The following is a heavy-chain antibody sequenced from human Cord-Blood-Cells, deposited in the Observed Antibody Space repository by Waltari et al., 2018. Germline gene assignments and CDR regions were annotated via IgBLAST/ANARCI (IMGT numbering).Heavy chain of an antibody. CDR1: GYTFTGYY. CDR3: ARDYGNGSGSYYYGMDV. V-gene: IGHV1-2*04. Sequence: QVQLVQSGAEVKKPGASVKVSCKASGYTFTGYYMHWVRQAPGQGLEWMGWINPNSDGTNYAQKFQGWVTMTRDTSISTAYMELSRLRSDDTAVYYCARDYGNGSGSYYYGMDVWGQGTTVTVSS. CDR2: INPNSDGT. D-gene: IGHD3-10*01. J-gene: IGHJ6*02.